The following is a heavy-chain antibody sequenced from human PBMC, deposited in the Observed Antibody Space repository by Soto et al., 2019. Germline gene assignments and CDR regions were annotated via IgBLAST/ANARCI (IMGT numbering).Heavy chain of an antibody. CDR2: INAGNGNT. CDR1: GYTFTSYA. Sequence: ASVKVSCKASGYTFTSYAMHWVRQAPGQRLEWMGWINAGNGNTKYSQKFQGRVTITTDESTSTAYMELSSLRSEDTAVYYCARGYRYSGYDWYYYGMDVWGQGTTVTVSS. J-gene: IGHJ6*02. CDR3: ARGYRYSGYDWYYYGMDV. D-gene: IGHD5-12*01. V-gene: IGHV1-3*01.